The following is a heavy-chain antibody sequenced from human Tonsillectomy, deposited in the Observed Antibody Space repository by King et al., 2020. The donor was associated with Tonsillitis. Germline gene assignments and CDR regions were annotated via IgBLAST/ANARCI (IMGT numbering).Heavy chain of an antibody. CDR1: GASISTNDYY. CDR3: SGHAPYDYRWGTLPYYFDY. Sequence: QLQESGPGLVRPSETLSLTCTVSGASISTNDYYWGWIRQPPGKGVEWIGRIFYRGNTYYNPSLKSRLTISVDTSKNQFSLKLSPVTAADTAVYYCSGHAPYDYRWGTLPYYFDYWGQGTLVTVSS. CDR2: IFYRGNT. J-gene: IGHJ4*02. D-gene: IGHD3-16*01. V-gene: IGHV4-39*01.